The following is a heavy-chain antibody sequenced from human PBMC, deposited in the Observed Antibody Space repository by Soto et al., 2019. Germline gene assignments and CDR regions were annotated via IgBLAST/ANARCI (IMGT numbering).Heavy chain of an antibody. CDR2: IYHSGST. V-gene: IGHV4-30-2*01. D-gene: IGHD3-16*01. Sequence: QLQLQESGSGLVKPSQTLSLTCAVSGGSISSGGYSWSWIRQPPGKGLEWIGYIYHSGSTYYNPYLXSRVXIXLDRSKTQFSLKLSSVTAADTSVYYCARGAPLLTDYWGQGTLVTVSS. J-gene: IGHJ4*02. CDR3: ARGAPLLTDY. CDR1: GGSISSGGYS.